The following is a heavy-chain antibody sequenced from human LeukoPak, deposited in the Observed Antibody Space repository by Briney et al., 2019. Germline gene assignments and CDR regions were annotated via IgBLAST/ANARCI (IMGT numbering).Heavy chain of an antibody. V-gene: IGHV5-51*01. CDR3: VRHLRGGDYYGMDV. CDR1: GYSFTTYG. Sequence: GESLKISCKVSGYSFTTYGFGWVRQIPGKGLKWLGIINPGDSDTRYSPSFQGQVTISADKSISTAYLQWSSLKASDTAMYYCVRHLRGGDYYGMDVWGKGTTVTVSS. CDR2: INPGDSDT. J-gene: IGHJ6*04. D-gene: IGHD3-10*01.